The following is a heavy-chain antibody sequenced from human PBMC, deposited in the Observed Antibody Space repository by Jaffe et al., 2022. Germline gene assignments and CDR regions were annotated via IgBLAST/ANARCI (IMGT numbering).Heavy chain of an antibody. CDR2: IYHSGST. CDR1: GGSISSSNW. CDR3: ARMVRPIDYYDSSGHIDY. V-gene: IGHV4-4*02. Sequence: QVQLQESGPGLVKPSGTLSLTCAVSGGSISSSNWWSWIRQPPGKGLEWIGEIYHSGSTNYNPSLKSRVTISVDKSKNQFSLKLSSVTAADTAVYYCARMVRPIDYYDSSGHIDYWGQGTLVTVSS. J-gene: IGHJ4*02. D-gene: IGHD3-22*01.